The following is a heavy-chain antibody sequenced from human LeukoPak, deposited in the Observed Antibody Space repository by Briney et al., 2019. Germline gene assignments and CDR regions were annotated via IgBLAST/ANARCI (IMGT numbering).Heavy chain of an antibody. V-gene: IGHV3-21*01. CDR2: ITSESSYI. Sequence: GSLRLSCAASGFTFSTYTMTWVRQAPGKGLEWVSSITSESSYINYADSVKGRFTISRDNARDSLYLQMNSLRAEDTAVYYCARPGGKARGYYFDYWGQGALVTVSS. CDR1: GFTFSTYT. CDR3: ARPGGKARGYYFDY. J-gene: IGHJ4*02. D-gene: IGHD3-16*01.